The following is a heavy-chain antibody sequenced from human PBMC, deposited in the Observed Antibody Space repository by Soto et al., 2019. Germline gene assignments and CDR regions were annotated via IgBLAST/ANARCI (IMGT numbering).Heavy chain of an antibody. CDR1: GGSVSSGSYY. CDR3: ARDLGIAAAV. D-gene: IGHD6-13*01. CDR2: IYYSGST. Sequence: ASETLSLTCTVSGGSVSSGSYYWSWIRQPPGKGLEWIGYIYYSGSTNYNPSLKSRVTISVDTSKNQFSLKLSSVTAEDTAVYYCARDLGIAAAVWGQGTLVTVSS. V-gene: IGHV4-61*01. J-gene: IGHJ4*02.